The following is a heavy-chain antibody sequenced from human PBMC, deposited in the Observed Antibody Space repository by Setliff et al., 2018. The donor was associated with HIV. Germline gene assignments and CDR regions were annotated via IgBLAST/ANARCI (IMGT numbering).Heavy chain of an antibody. CDR2: IHHTGHI. D-gene: IGHD1-7*01. V-gene: IGHV4-34*01. CDR3: ARVRLELRQYWFDS. Sequence: ETLSLTCAFYGASFTDYYWNWIRQPPGKGLEWIGEIHHTGHINYNPSLKRRVTISVDTSKNQFSLKLNSVTAADTAVYYCARVRLELRQYWFDSWGQGSPVTVSS. J-gene: IGHJ5*01. CDR1: GASFTDYY.